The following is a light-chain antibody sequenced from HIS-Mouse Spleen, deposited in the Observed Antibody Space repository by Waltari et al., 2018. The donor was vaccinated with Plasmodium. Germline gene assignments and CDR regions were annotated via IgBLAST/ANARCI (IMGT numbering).Light chain of an antibody. Sequence: DIQMTQSPSSLSASVGDRVTITCQARQDISNYLNWYQQKPRKAPKPLIYDESNLETGVPSRFSGSGSGTDFTFTISSMQPEDIATYYCQQYDNLPPLFTFGPGTKVDIK. J-gene: IGKJ3*01. CDR3: QQYDNLPPLFT. CDR1: QDISNY. CDR2: DES. V-gene: IGKV1-33*01.